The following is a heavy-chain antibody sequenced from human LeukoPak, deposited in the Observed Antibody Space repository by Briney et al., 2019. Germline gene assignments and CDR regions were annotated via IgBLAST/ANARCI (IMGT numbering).Heavy chain of an antibody. CDR1: GDSVSSNSVT. CDR3: AKQSAGSAAWYSLHYDF. D-gene: IGHD6-13*01. V-gene: IGHV6-1*01. Sequence: SQTLSLTCAISGDSVSSNSVTWNWIRQSPSRGLEWLGRTYYRSTWYNDYAVSVRGRITVNPDTSKNQFSLHLNSVTPEDTAVYFCAKQSAGSAAWYSLHYDFWGQGTLVTVSS. CDR2: TYYRSTWYN. J-gene: IGHJ4*02.